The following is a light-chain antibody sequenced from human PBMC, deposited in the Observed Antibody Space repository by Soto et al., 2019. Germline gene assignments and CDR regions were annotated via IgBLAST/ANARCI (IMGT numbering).Light chain of an antibody. V-gene: IGKV1-9*01. CDR3: QQLNSYPLT. J-gene: IGKJ4*01. CDR1: QGISSY. Sequence: DIQLTQAPSFLSASVGDRVTITCRASQGISSYLAWYQQKPGKAPNLLIYAASTLQSGVPSRFSGSGSGTEFTLTISSLQPEDFATYECQQLNSYPLTFGGGTKVEIK. CDR2: AAS.